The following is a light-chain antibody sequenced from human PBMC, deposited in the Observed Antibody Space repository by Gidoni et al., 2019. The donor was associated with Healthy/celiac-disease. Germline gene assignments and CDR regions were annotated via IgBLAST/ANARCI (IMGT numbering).Light chain of an antibody. CDR3: QQSYSTPRT. J-gene: IGKJ1*01. V-gene: IGKV1-39*01. CDR2: AAS. Sequence: DIQMHQSPSALSASVGDRVTITCRASQSISSYLNWYQQKPGKAPKLLIYAASSLQSGVPSRFSGSGSGTDFTLTISSLQPEDVATYYCQQSYSTPRTFGQGTKVEIK. CDR1: QSISSY.